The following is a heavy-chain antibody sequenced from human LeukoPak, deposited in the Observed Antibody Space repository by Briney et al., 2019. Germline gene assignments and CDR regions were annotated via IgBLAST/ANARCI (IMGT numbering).Heavy chain of an antibody. D-gene: IGHD5-18*01. J-gene: IGHJ4*03. V-gene: IGHV4-34*01. CDR3: AGATVDTAMVYDY. CDR2: INHSGST. Sequence: SETLSLTRAVYGGSFSGYYWSWIRQPPGKGLEWIGEINHSGSTNYNPSLKSRVTISVDTSKNQFSLKLSSVTAADTAVYYCAGATVDTAMVYDYWGQGTTVTVSS. CDR1: GGSFSGYY.